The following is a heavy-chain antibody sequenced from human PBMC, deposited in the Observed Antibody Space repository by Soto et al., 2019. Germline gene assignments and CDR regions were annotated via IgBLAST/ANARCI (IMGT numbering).Heavy chain of an antibody. CDR2: INWNSGNI. Sequence: PGGSLRLSCAASGFTFDDYAMHWVRQAPGKGLEWVSGINWNSGNIGYADSVKGRFTISRDNAKNSLYLQMNSLRAEDTALYYCTKVWAPRSSWYTENWFDLWGQGTLVTVSS. D-gene: IGHD6-13*01. J-gene: IGHJ5*02. CDR1: GFTFDDYA. V-gene: IGHV3-9*01. CDR3: TKVWAPRSSWYTENWFDL.